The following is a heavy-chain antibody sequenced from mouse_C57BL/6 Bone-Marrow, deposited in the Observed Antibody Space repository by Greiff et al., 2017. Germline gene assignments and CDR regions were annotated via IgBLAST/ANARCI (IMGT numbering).Heavy chain of an antibody. V-gene: IGHV1-15*01. CDR1: GYTFTDYE. D-gene: IGHD2-1*01. CDR2: IDPETGGT. Sequence: QVQLQQSGAELVRPGASVTLSCKASGYTFTDYEMHWVKQTPVHGLEWIGAIDPETGGTAYNQKFKGKAILTADKSSSTAYMELRSLTSEDSAVYYCTRKGYGNYEYFDVWGTGTTVTVSS. J-gene: IGHJ1*03. CDR3: TRKGYGNYEYFDV.